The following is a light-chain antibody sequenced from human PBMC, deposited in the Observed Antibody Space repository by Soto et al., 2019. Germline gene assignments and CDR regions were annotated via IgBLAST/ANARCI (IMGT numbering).Light chain of an antibody. V-gene: IGKV1-5*01. CDR3: QQYNSYSFT. J-gene: IGKJ4*01. CDR1: QSISRY. Sequence: DIQMTQSPSSLFASVSDRVTITGRASQSISRYLNWYKQKLGKAPKILSYDASSLESGVPSRFRGSGAGTEFTLTISSLQPDDFETYYCQQYNSYSFTFGGGTKVDI. CDR2: DAS.